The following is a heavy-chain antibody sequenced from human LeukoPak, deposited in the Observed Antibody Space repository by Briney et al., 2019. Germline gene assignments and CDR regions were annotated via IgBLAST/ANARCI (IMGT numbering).Heavy chain of an antibody. D-gene: IGHD3-10*01. CDR2: INHSGST. CDR3: ARAFGLGSGSYSDY. CDR1: GGSFSGYY. V-gene: IGHV4-34*01. Sequence: KPSETLSLTCAVYGGSFSGYYWSWIRQPPGKGLEWIGEINHSGSTNYNPSLKSRVTISVDTSKNQFSLKLSSVTAADTAVYYCARAFGLGSGSYSDYCGQGTLVTVSS. J-gene: IGHJ4*02.